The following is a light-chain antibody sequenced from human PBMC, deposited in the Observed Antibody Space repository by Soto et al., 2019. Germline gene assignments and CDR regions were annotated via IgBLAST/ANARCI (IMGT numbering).Light chain of an antibody. Sequence: IVLPQSPATLSLSPGERATLSCRASQSVSSSLAWYQQKPGQAPRLLIYDASNRATGIPARFSGSGSGTDFTLTISSLEPEDFVVYYCQQYGRSPTFGQGTKVAIK. V-gene: IGKV3-11*01. CDR2: DAS. CDR3: QQYGRSPT. J-gene: IGKJ1*01. CDR1: QSVSSS.